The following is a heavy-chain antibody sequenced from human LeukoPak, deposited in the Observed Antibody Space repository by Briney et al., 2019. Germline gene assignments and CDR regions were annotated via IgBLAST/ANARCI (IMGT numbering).Heavy chain of an antibody. CDR3: ARGAMVNGDY. CDR2: IYYSGST. D-gene: IGHD5-18*01. CDR1: GGSISSSSYY. V-gene: IGHV4-39*07. J-gene: IGHJ4*02. Sequence: SETLSLTCTVSGGSISSSSYYWGWIRQPPGKGLEWIGSIYYSGSTYYNPSLKSRVTISVDTSKNQFSLKLSSVTAADTAVYYCARGAMVNGDYWGQGTLVTVSS.